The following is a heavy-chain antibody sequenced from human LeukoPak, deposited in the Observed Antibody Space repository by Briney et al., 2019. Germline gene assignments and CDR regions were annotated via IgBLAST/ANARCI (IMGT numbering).Heavy chain of an antibody. Sequence: SETLSLTCTVSGISINPYYWTWIRQPAGKGLEWIGRIIYTTGSTNYNPSLSSRVTMSVDTSKNQVSLKLTYVTAADTAMYYCMRDGPSWRLLWGLGTLVTVSS. CDR1: GISINPYY. J-gene: IGHJ4*02. V-gene: IGHV4-4*07. D-gene: IGHD2-15*01. CDR2: IIYTTGST. CDR3: MRDGPSWRLL.